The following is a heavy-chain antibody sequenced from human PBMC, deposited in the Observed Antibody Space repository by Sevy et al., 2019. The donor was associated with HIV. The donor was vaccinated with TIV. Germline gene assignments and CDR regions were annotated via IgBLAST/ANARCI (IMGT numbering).Heavy chain of an antibody. Sequence: GGSLRLSCAASGFNFSSHKMNWIRQAPGKGLEWVAYISDGGAVIQYADSVKGRFTISRDNSKNSLYLQMNSLRADDTAVYYCAKEGAFWSGYYVDYWGQGTLVTVS. J-gene: IGHJ4*02. D-gene: IGHD3-3*01. CDR3: AKEGAFWSGYYVDY. V-gene: IGHV3-48*03. CDR1: GFNFSSHK. CDR2: ISDGGAVI.